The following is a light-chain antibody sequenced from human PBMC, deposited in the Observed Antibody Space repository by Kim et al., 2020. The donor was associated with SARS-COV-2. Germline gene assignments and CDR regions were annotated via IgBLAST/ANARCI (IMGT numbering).Light chain of an antibody. Sequence: DIQMTQSPSSLSASVGDRVTITCRASQSIAFYLNWYQQKPGKAPKLLVYAASNLQSGVPSTFSGSGSGTDFTLTISSLQLEDFATYYCQQSYSNPRTFGQGTKLEI. CDR2: AAS. V-gene: IGKV1-39*01. CDR3: QQSYSNPRT. J-gene: IGKJ2*01. CDR1: QSIAFY.